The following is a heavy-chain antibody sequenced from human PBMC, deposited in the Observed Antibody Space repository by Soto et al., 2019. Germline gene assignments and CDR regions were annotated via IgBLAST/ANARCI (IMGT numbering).Heavy chain of an antibody. Sequence: GGSLRLSCAASGFTFSSYSMNWVRQATGKGLEWVSSISSSSSYIYYADSVKGRFTISRDNAKNSLYLQMNSLRAEDTAVYYCARSGSYRTKFDYWGQGTLVTVSS. CDR2: ISSSSSYI. D-gene: IGHD3-10*01. CDR1: GFTFSSYS. CDR3: ARSGSYRTKFDY. J-gene: IGHJ4*02. V-gene: IGHV3-21*01.